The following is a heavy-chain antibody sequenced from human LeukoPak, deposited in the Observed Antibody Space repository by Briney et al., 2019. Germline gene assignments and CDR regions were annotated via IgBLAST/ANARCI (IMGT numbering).Heavy chain of an antibody. CDR2: ISGSGGST. V-gene: IGHV3-23*01. D-gene: IGHD5-18*01. CDR1: GFTFSSYA. Sequence: GGSLRLSCAASGFTFSSYAMSWVRQAPGKGLEWVSAISGSGGSTYYADSVKGRFTISRDNVRGSLSLQMDDLSGEDMALYYCVKAHRSLMDTSAFDIWGQGTMVTVSS. CDR3: VKAHRSLMDTSAFDI. J-gene: IGHJ3*02.